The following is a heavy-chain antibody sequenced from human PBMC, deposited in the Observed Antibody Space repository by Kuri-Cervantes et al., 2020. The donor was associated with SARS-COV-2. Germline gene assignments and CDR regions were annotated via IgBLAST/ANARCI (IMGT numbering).Heavy chain of an antibody. D-gene: IGHD5-24*01. J-gene: IGHJ4*02. CDR3: ARDLKESKGMDFDY. CDR2: IWYDGSNK. V-gene: IGHV3-33*01. CDR1: GFTFSSYG. Sequence: LSLTCAASGFTFSSYGMHWVRQAPGKGLEWAAVIWYDGSNKYYADSVKGRFTISRDNSKNTPYLQMSSLRAEDTAVYYCARDLKESKGMDFDYWGQGTLVTVSS.